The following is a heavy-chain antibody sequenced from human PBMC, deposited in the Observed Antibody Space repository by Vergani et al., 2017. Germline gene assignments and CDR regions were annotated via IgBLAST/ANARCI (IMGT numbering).Heavy chain of an antibody. V-gene: IGHV3-23*01. CDR3: ARVSPGDNSGWEPFDY. D-gene: IGHD6-19*01. CDR1: GFTFNSYA. CDR2: INNNGGST. J-gene: IGHJ4*02. Sequence: QLLESGGGLIQPGGSLRLSCAASGFTFNSYAMTWVRQAPGKGLEWVSGINNNGGSTYYADSVKGRFTISRDNSKNTLYLQMTDLRAEDTATYYCARVSPGDNSGWEPFDYWGQGTLVTVSS.